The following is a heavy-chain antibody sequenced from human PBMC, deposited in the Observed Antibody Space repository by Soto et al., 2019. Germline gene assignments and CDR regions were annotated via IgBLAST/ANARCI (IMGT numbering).Heavy chain of an antibody. V-gene: IGHV3-7*01. D-gene: IGHD3-3*01. CDR3: ARERLDYDFWSGYYTYYHYGMAV. J-gene: IGHJ6*02. CDR1: GFTFSSYW. CDR2: IKQDGSEK. Sequence: GGSLRLSCAASGFTFSSYWMSWVRQAPGKGLEWVANIKQDGSEKYYVDSVKGRFTISRDNAKNSLYLQMNSLRAEDTAVYYCARERLDYDFWSGYYTYYHYGMAVWGQGTTVTVSS.